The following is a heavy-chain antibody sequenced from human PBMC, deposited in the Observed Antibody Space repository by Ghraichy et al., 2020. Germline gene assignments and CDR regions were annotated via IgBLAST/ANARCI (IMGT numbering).Heavy chain of an antibody. V-gene: IGHV4-31*03. Sequence: SENLSLTCTVSGGSFSRGDYYWNWIRQHPAKGLEWIGNIDNSGLTHYNPSLESRIYIFADTSEFSLKLYSVTAADAALYYCARGSSSKSPRDHYYTLDVWGQGTTVTVSS. D-gene: IGHD2-21*02. CDR3: ARGSSSKSPRDHYYTLDV. J-gene: IGHJ6*02. CDR1: GGSFSRGDYY. CDR2: IDNSGLT.